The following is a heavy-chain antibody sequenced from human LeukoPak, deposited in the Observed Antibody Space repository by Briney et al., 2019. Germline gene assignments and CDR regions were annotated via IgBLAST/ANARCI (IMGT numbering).Heavy chain of an antibody. CDR3: AKAYDSSGYYGY. CDR2: IGGSGGST. J-gene: IGHJ4*02. V-gene: IGHV3-23*01. D-gene: IGHD3-22*01. CDR1: GFTSSSYA. Sequence: GGSLRLSCAASGFTSSSYAMSWVRQAPGKGLEWVSAIGGSGGSTYYADSVKGRFTISRDNSKNTLYLQMNSLRAEDTAVYYCAKAYDSSGYYGYWGQGTLVTVSS.